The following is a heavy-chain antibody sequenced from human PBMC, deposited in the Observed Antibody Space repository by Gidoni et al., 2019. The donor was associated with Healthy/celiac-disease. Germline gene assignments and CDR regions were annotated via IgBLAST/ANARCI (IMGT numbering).Heavy chain of an antibody. CDR3: ARVMGGNAFDI. CDR2: IIPILGIA. Sequence: QVQLVQSGAEVKKPGSSVTVSCRASGGTFSSYAISWVRQAPGQGLEWMGRIIPILGIANYAQKFQGRVTITADKSTSTAYMELSSLRSEDTAVYYCARVMGGNAFDIWGQGTMVTVSS. D-gene: IGHD3-16*01. CDR1: GGTFSSYA. J-gene: IGHJ3*02. V-gene: IGHV1-69*04.